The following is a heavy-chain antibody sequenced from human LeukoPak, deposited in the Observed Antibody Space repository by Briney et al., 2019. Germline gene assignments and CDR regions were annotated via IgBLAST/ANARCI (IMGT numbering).Heavy chain of an antibody. CDR2: INPNSGGT. V-gene: IGHV1-2*02. Sequence: ASVKVSCKASGYTFTSYYMHWVRQAPGQGLEWMGWINPNSGGTNYAQKFQGRVTMTRDTSISTAYMELSRLRSDDTVVYYCARILSGPWRWFDPWGQGTLVTVSS. CDR3: ARILSGPWRWFDP. J-gene: IGHJ5*02. CDR1: GYTFTSYY. D-gene: IGHD3-3*01.